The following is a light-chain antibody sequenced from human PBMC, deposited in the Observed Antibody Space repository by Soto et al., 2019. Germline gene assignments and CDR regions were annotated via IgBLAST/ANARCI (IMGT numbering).Light chain of an antibody. V-gene: IGKV1-39*01. CDR1: QNIDMY. CDR2: GAS. J-gene: IGKJ1*01. CDR3: QHTFNSPPWT. Sequence: DIHMTQSPSSLSASVVDTVTITCRASQNIDMYLNWYQQQPGKAPRVLISGASNLQSGVPSRFSGSGSGTDFTLTINSLQPEDFASYFCQHTFNSPPWTFGQGTKVDIK.